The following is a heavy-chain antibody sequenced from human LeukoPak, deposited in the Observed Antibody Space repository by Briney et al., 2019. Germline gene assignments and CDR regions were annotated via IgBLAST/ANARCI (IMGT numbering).Heavy chain of an antibody. Sequence: PGGSPRLSCAASGFTFSSYSMNWVRQAPEKGLEWVSYISSSSSTIYYADSVKGRFTISRDNARNSLYLQMNSLRAEDTAVYYCARDKGVSGYSIDYWGQGTLVTVSS. D-gene: IGHD3-22*01. V-gene: IGHV3-48*01. CDR3: ARDKGVSGYSIDY. CDR1: GFTFSSYS. J-gene: IGHJ4*02. CDR2: ISSSSSTI.